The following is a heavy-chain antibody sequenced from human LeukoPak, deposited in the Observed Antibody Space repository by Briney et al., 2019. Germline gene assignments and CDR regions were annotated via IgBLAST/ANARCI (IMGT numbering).Heavy chain of an antibody. J-gene: IGHJ3*02. V-gene: IGHV4-4*07. CDR2: IYTSGST. Sequence: SETLSLTCTVSGGSISSYYWSWIRQPAGKGLEWIGRIYTSGSTNYNPSLKSRVTMSVDTSKNQFSLKLSSVTAADTAVYYCAGEVGATLYDAFDIWGQGTMVTVSS. CDR1: GGSISSYY. D-gene: IGHD1-26*01. CDR3: AGEVGATLYDAFDI.